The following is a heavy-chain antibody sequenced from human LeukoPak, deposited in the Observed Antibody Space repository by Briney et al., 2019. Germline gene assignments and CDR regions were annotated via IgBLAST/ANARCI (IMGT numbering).Heavy chain of an antibody. Sequence: GGSLRLSCAASGLTVSSYAMHWVRQPIGKGPEWVSALGIAGDTFYPGSVKGRFTISRENARNSLYLQMNSLRAEDTAMYYCARQMQSHGNFDSWGQGTLVTVSS. J-gene: IGHJ4*02. CDR3: ARQMQSHGNFDS. D-gene: IGHD1-26*01. V-gene: IGHV3-13*01. CDR2: LGIAGDT. CDR1: GLTVSSYA.